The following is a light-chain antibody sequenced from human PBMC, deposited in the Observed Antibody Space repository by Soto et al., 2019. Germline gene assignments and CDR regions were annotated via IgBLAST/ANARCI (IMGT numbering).Light chain of an antibody. CDR2: DVS. Sequence: QSALTQPASVSGSPGQSITISCTGTSSDVGGYNYVSWYQQHPGKAPKLMIYDVSNRPLGVSNRFSGSKSGNTASLTISGRQAEDEADYYCSSYTSSSTVVFGGGTKLTVL. J-gene: IGLJ2*01. CDR3: SSYTSSSTVV. CDR1: SSDVGGYNY. V-gene: IGLV2-14*01.